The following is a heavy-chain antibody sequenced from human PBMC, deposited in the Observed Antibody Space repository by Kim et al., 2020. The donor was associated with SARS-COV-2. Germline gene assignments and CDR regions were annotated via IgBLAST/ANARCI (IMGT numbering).Heavy chain of an antibody. Sequence: SETLSLTCTVSGGSVSSIHYYWGWIRQAPGRGLEWIGSGYYSGSTYYNPSLKSRVTISVDTSKNQFSLEVNSVTAADTAVYYCARGNDIVEVVIASAFFDYWGQGMPVTVSS. J-gene: IGHJ4*02. CDR1: GGSVSSIHYY. CDR3: ARGNDIVEVVIASAFFDY. V-gene: IGHV4-39*07. CDR2: GYYSGST. D-gene: IGHD2-21*01.